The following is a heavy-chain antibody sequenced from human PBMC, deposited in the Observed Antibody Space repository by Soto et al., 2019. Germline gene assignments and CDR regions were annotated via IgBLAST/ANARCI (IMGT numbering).Heavy chain of an antibody. V-gene: IGHV1-69*13. CDR2: IIPIFGTA. CDR1: GGTFSSYA. CDR3: ARDGYRDFYFDY. J-gene: IGHJ4*02. Sequence: SVKVSCKASGGTFSSYAISWVRQAPGQGLEWMGGIIPIFGTANYAQKFQGRVTITADESTSTAYMELSSLRSEDTAVYYCARDGYRDFYFDYCGQGTMVTVFS. D-gene: IGHD5-12*01.